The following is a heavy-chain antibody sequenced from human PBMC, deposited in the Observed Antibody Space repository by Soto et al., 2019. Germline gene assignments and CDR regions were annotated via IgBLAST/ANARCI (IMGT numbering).Heavy chain of an antibody. CDR3: VRGGGVGVAGSAAFDM. D-gene: IGHD3-3*01. J-gene: IGHJ3*02. Sequence: QLHLVQSGAVVKKPGASVTVSCSASGYPVTAYYMHWVRQAPGRGLEWMGGINPATGAAKYTQTFQGRVTMTRDTYSSTVFMELSGLTDEDTAVFYFVRGGGVGVAGSAAFDMWGQGTVVTVSS. CDR1: GYPVTAYY. V-gene: IGHV1-2*02. CDR2: INPATGAA.